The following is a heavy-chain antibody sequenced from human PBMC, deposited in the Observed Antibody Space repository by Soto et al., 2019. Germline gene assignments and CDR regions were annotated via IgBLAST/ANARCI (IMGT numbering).Heavy chain of an antibody. J-gene: IGHJ4*02. Sequence: GASVKFSCKASGYTFTGHYIHWVRQAPEQGPEWMGEIGPESGATRYAQKFQGRVTMTRDTSITTVYMELKNLGPDDTAVYYCGRGRSGQIVVFYWGQGTPVTVSS. CDR3: GRGRSGQIVVFY. V-gene: IGHV1-2*02. D-gene: IGHD1-26*01. CDR2: IGPESGAT. CDR1: GYTFTGHY.